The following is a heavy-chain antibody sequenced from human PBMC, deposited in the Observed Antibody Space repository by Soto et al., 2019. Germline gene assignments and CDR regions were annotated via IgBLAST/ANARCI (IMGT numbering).Heavy chain of an antibody. Sequence: GGSLRLSCSASGFTLKDSAMHWVRQAPGRGLEQVAASTYIGGTPYYADSVKGRFTISRDNSQNTLYLQMSSLRPEDTGVYYCARVFYDTPNNWFDPWGQGTLVTVSS. CDR1: GFTLKDSA. CDR2: STYIGGTP. CDR3: ARVFYDTPNNWFDP. J-gene: IGHJ5*02. D-gene: IGHD3-22*01. V-gene: IGHV3-64D*06.